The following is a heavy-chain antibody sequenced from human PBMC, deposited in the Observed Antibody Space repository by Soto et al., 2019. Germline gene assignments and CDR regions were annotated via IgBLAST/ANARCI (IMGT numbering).Heavy chain of an antibody. V-gene: IGHV3-33*01. Sequence: GGSLRLSCAASGFTFSSYGMHWVRQAPGKGLEWVALIWLDGSDQDYGDSVKGRFTISRDNSNNTLYLQMSSLRAEDTAVYYCARVKRLGQLSSDGLGYWGQGTLVTVSS. J-gene: IGHJ4*02. CDR3: ARVKRLGQLSSDGLGY. D-gene: IGHD3-16*02. CDR1: GFTFSSYG. CDR2: IWLDGSDQ.